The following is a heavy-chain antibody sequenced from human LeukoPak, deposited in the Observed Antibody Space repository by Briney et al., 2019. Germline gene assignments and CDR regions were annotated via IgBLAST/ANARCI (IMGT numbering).Heavy chain of an antibody. Sequence: GGSLRLSCAASGFTFFTYAMNWVRQAPGKGLEWVSAISGSGASTYYADSVKGRFTISRDNSRNTLYLQMNSLRAEDTAVYYCASHTLFDPWGQGTLVTVSS. CDR3: ASHTLFDP. D-gene: IGHD2-2*02. CDR1: GFTFFTYA. V-gene: IGHV3-23*01. CDR2: ISGSGAST. J-gene: IGHJ5*02.